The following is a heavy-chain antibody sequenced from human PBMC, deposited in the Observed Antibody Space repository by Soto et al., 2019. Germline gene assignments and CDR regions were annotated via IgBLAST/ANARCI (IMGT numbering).Heavy chain of an antibody. D-gene: IGHD3-10*01. CDR1: RNTYIRYL. V-gene: IGHV1-8*01. CDR3: ARGRASGSYYLLDV. Sequence: GAAVQVSLKASRNTYIRYLINWVRQPTGHGLEWMRWINPNSGNIGYAQKCKGSVTITKDTAIRSAYMGVSRLRSEDTAVYYCARGRASGSYYLLDVWGQGXLVTVYS. CDR2: INPNSGNI. J-gene: IGHJ4*02.